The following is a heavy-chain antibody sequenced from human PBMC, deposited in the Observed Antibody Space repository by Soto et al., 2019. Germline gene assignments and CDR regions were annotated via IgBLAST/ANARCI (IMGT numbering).Heavy chain of an antibody. J-gene: IGHJ5*02. D-gene: IGHD4-17*01. CDR3: AKDAVSGDGVWLAES. CDR2: IHGGGGGT. V-gene: IGHV3-23*01. CDR1: GFTFRNFA. Sequence: EVQLLESGGGLVQPGGSLRLSCAASGFTFRNFAMIWVRQAPGKGLEWVSGIHGGGGGTFYADSVKGRFTMSRDDFKSTLYLQMNSLRAEDTAVYKCAKDAVSGDGVWLAESWGQGTLVTVSS.